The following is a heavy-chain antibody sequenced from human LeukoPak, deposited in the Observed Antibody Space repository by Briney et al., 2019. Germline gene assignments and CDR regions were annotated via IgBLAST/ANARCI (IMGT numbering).Heavy chain of an antibody. CDR1: GFTFSGNY. V-gene: IGHV3-53*04. Sequence: GGSLRLSCAASGFTFSGNYMSWVRQAPGKGLEWVSVIYSGGSTYYADSVKGRFTISRHNSKNTLYLQMNSLRAEDTAVYYCARAPEWLIFDYWGQGTLVTVSS. CDR2: IYSGGST. J-gene: IGHJ4*02. D-gene: IGHD6-19*01. CDR3: ARAPEWLIFDY.